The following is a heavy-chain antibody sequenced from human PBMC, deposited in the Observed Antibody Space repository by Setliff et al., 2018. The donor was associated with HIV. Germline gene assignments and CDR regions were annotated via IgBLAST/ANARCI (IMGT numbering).Heavy chain of an antibody. CDR3: TRNAGYSSGWLDY. Sequence: PGGSLRLSCTASGFTFGDYAMTWFRQAPGKGLEWVGFIRSKVYGGTTEYAASVKGRFTISRDDSKSIAYLQMNTLKTEDTAVYYCTRNAGYSSGWLDYWGQGTLVTVSS. CDR2: IRSKVYGGTT. J-gene: IGHJ4*02. CDR1: GFTFGDYA. D-gene: IGHD6-19*01. V-gene: IGHV3-49*03.